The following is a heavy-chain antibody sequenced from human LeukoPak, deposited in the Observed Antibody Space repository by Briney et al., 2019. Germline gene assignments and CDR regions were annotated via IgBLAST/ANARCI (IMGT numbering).Heavy chain of an antibody. CDR2: INPNSGGT. D-gene: IGHD2-2*01. J-gene: IGHJ4*02. CDR1: GYTFTGYY. CDR3: ARQPALRHNVDY. V-gene: IGHV1-2*02. Sequence: PEASVKVSCKASGYTFTGYYMHWVRQAPGQGLEWMGWINPNSGGTNYAQKFQGRVTMTRDTSISTAYLQWSSLKASDTAMYYCARQPALRHNVDYWGQGTLVTVSS.